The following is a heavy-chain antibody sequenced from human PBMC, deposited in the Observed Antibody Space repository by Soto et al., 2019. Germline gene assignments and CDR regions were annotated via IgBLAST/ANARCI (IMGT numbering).Heavy chain of an antibody. Sequence: GGSLRLSCAASGFIFRNYAMSWVRQAPGKGLQWVSVITLSGGSVYYADSVKGRFTVSRDNSQNTLYLQMNSLRAEDTAVYYCAKFGDYYYSLFDYWGQGTPVTVSS. CDR3: AKFGDYYYSLFDY. V-gene: IGHV3-23*01. J-gene: IGHJ4*02. CDR2: ITLSGGSV. D-gene: IGHD3-22*01. CDR1: GFIFRNYA.